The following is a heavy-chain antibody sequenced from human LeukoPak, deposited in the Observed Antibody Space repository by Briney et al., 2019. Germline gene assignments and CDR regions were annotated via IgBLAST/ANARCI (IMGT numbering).Heavy chain of an antibody. CDR2: IFTSGST. CDR3: AGGRLRYGYGYGSGAPNALDI. D-gene: IGHD5-18*01. Sequence: SETLSLTCTVSGGSISSGTYYWSWLRQPAGKKLEWLGRIFTSGSTNYNPSLKSRVTISVDTSKNQFSLRRGFVTAADTAVYYCAGGRLRYGYGYGSGAPNALDIWAKGQWSPSLQ. V-gene: IGHV4-61*02. J-gene: IGHJ3*02. CDR1: GGSISSGTYY.